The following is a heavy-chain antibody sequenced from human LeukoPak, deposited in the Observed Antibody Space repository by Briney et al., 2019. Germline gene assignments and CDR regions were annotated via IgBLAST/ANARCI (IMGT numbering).Heavy chain of an antibody. V-gene: IGHV7-4-1*02. CDR1: GYTFTNYV. CDR3: ARERSGSCLDY. CDR2: INTNTGNP. J-gene: IGHJ4*02. Sequence: ASVKVSCKASGYTFTNYVSNWVRQAPGQGLEWMGWINTNTGNPTYAQGFTGRFVFSLDTSVSTAYLQISSLKAEDTAVYYCARERSGSCLDYWGQGTLVTVSS. D-gene: IGHD1-26*01.